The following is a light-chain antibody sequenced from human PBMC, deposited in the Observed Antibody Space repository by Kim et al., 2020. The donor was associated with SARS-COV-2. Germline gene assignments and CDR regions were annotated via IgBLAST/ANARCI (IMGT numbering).Light chain of an antibody. CDR3: QVWDSDSDLRV. CDR2: YDS. Sequence: SYELTQPPSVSVAPGTTARITCGGNNIERKGVHWFQQKPGQAPLLVLYYDSDRPSGIPERFSGSNSGNTATLTISRVEAGDEADYYCQVWDSDSDLRVFGGGTQLTVL. CDR1: NIERKG. V-gene: IGLV3-21*04. J-gene: IGLJ3*02.